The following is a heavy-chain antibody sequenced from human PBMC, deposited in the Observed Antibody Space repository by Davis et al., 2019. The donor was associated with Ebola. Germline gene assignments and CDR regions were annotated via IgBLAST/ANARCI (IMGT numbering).Heavy chain of an antibody. V-gene: IGHV4-34*01. D-gene: IGHD6-6*01. J-gene: IGHJ5*02. CDR2: INHSGST. CDR3: ARCIAARWGWFDP. Sequence: MPSETLSLTCAVYGGSFSVYYWSWIRQPPGKGLEWIGEINHSGSTNYNPSLKSRVTISVDTSKNQFSLKLSSVTAADTAVYYCARCIAARWGWFDPWGQGTLVTVSS. CDR1: GGSFSVYY.